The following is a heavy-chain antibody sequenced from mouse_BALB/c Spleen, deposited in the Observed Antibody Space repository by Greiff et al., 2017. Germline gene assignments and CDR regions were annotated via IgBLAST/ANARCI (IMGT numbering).Heavy chain of an antibody. V-gene: IGHV5-6-3*01. Sequence: EVKLMQSGGGLVQPGGSLKLSCAASGFTFSSYGMSWVRQTPDKRLELVATINSNGVSTYYPDSVKGRFTISRDNTKNTMYLQMSSLKSEDTAMYYSAQGDMDYGGEGTTGTVSS. CDR3: AQGDMDY. CDR2: INSNGVST. CDR1: GFTFSSYG. J-gene: IGHJ4*01.